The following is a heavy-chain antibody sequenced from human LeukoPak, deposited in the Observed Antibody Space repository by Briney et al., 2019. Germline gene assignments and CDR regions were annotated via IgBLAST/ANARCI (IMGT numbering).Heavy chain of an antibody. CDR3: ARTGCSSTSCYRYYFDY. CDR1: GFTFSSYW. V-gene: IGHV3-7*01. CDR2: IKQDGSEK. J-gene: IGHJ4*02. D-gene: IGHD2-2*01. Sequence: GGSLRLSCAASGFTFSSYWMSWVRQAPGKGLEWVANIKQDGSEKYYVDSVKGRFTISRDNAKNSLYLQMNSLRAEDTAVYYCARTGCSSTSCYRYYFDYWGQGTLVTVSS.